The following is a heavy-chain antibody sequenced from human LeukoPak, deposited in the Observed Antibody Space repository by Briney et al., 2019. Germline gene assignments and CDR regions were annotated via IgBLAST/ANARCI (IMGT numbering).Heavy chain of an antibody. CDR2: INPNSGGT. D-gene: IGHD6-19*01. CDR1: GYTFTGYY. Sequence: ASVKVSCKASGYTFTGYYMHWVRQAPAQGLEWMGRINPNSGGTNYAQKFQGRVTMTRDTSISTAYMELSRLRSDDTAVYYCARAAKWGIAVALKGNWFDPWGQGTLVTVSS. J-gene: IGHJ5*02. V-gene: IGHV1-2*06. CDR3: ARAAKWGIAVALKGNWFDP.